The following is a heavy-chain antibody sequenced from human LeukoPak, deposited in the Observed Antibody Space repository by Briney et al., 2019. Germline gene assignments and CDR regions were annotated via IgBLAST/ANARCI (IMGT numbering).Heavy chain of an antibody. CDR2: IYYSGST. V-gene: IGHV4-39*01. CDR1: GGSISSDSYY. Sequence: SETLSLTCTASGGSISSDSYYWGWIRQPPGKGLEWIGSIYYSGSTYYNPSLTSRVTISVDTSKNQFSLKLSSVTAADTAVYYCARLIAGYGDPPLDYWGQGTLVTVSS. D-gene: IGHD4-17*01. J-gene: IGHJ4*02. CDR3: ARLIAGYGDPPLDY.